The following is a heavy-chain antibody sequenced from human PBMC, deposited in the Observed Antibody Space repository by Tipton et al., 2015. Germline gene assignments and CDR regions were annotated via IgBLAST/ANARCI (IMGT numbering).Heavy chain of an antibody. V-gene: IGHV4-39*01. CDR3: ARLSPVVGYLLNAFDI. D-gene: IGHD3-22*01. CDR1: GGSISSRTYY. J-gene: IGHJ3*02. Sequence: TLSLTCTVSGGSISSRTYYWGWIRQSPGRGLESIGSMYSSGSTYFNPSLKGRVTMSVDTPKNQFSLNLGSVTAADTAVYYCARLSPVVGYLLNAFDIWGQGTMVTVSS. CDR2: MYSSGST.